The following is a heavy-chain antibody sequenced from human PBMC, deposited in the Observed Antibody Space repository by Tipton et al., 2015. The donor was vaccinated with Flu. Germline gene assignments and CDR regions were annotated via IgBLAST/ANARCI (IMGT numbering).Heavy chain of an antibody. Sequence: QVQLVQSGAEVKKPGASVKVSCKASGYTFTSYAMHWVRQAPGQRLEWMGWINAGNGNTKYSQEFQGRVTITRDTSASTAYMELSSLRSEDMAVYYCASGGLDPSRHYGMDVWGQGTTVTVSS. CDR3: ASGGLDPSRHYGMDV. J-gene: IGHJ6*02. CDR1: GYTFTSYA. D-gene: IGHD3-16*01. CDR2: INAGNGNT. V-gene: IGHV1-3*03.